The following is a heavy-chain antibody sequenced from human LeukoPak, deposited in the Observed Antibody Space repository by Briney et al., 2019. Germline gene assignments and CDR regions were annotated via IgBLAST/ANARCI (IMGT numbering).Heavy chain of an antibody. CDR2: FDFEDGET. CDR1: GYTLTELS. V-gene: IGHV1-24*01. Sequence: ASVKVSCKVSGYTLTELSIHWVRQAPGKGLEWMGGFDFEDGETLYAQKFRGRLTVTEDTSTDTSYMELSSLAYDDTAVYYCATETPPSGTYSVHFDSWGQGTLVTVSS. CDR3: ATETPPSGTYSVHFDS. D-gene: IGHD1-26*01. J-gene: IGHJ4*02.